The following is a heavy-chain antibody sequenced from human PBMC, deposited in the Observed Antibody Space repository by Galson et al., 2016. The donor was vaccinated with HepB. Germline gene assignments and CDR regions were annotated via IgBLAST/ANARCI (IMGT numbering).Heavy chain of an antibody. D-gene: IGHD6-25*01. CDR3: ARHDITCGYGCGPDY. Sequence: TLSLTCTVSGGSISSYYWNWIRQPPGKGLEWIGNIYYSGITNYNPSLKSRVTLSVDPSTNQFSLRMKSVTAADTAVYYCARHDITCGYGCGPDYWGQGALVTVSS. CDR1: GGSISSYY. V-gene: IGHV4-59*08. J-gene: IGHJ4*02. CDR2: IYYSGIT.